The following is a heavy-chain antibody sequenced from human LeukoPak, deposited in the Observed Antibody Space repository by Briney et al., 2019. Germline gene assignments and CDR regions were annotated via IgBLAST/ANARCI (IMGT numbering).Heavy chain of an antibody. CDR1: GFTFSSYS. Sequence: GGSLRLSCAASGFTFSSYSMNWVRQAPGKGLEWVSYISSSSSTIYYADSVKGRFTISRDNAKNSLYLQMNSLRAEDTAVYYCARELISSSSVLLPDYWGQGTLVTVSS. CDR2: ISSSSSTI. J-gene: IGHJ4*02. D-gene: IGHD6-6*01. V-gene: IGHV3-48*01. CDR3: ARELISSSSVLLPDY.